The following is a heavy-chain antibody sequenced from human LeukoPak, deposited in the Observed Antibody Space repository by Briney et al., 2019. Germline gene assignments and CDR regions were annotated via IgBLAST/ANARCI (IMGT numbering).Heavy chain of an antibody. CDR3: TRPTLTTELGFDP. CDR2: IKEDGTDK. CDR1: GFTFSDYW. J-gene: IGHJ5*02. V-gene: IGHV3-7*05. D-gene: IGHD4-17*01. Sequence: GGSLRLSCALSGFTFSDYWMTWVRQAPGKGLEWVANIKEDGTDKYYVDSVKGRFSISRDNAKNSLYLQMNSLKTEDTAVYYCTRPTLTTELGFDPWGQGTLVTVSS.